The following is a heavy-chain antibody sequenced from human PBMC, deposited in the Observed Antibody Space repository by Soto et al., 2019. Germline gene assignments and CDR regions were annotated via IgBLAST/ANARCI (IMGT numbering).Heavy chain of an antibody. D-gene: IGHD4-17*01. CDR2: IYSDGSAT. CDR3: ARGNYGGFDY. V-gene: IGHV3-74*03. J-gene: IGHJ4*02. CDR1: GFTFSYYW. Sequence: EVQLVESGGGLVEPGGSLRLSCAASGFTFSYYWMHWVRQTPEKGLVWVARIYSDGSATTYADYEKGRFTISRDNSKNTLYLQMNSLRADDTAVYYCARGNYGGFDYWGQGTLVTVSS.